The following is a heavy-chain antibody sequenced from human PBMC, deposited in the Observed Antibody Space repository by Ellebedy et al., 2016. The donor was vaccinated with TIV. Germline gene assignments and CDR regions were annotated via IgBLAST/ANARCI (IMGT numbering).Heavy chain of an antibody. Sequence: GGSLRLSXAASGFTFSSYGMQWARQAPGKGLEWVAVIWYDGSDKYYADSVKGRFTISRDNSKNTMYMQMNSLRAEDTAVYYCARLKSNYFDYWGQGTLVTVSS. V-gene: IGHV3-33*01. CDR3: ARLKSNYFDY. D-gene: IGHD6-6*01. CDR1: GFTFSSYG. J-gene: IGHJ4*02. CDR2: IWYDGSDK.